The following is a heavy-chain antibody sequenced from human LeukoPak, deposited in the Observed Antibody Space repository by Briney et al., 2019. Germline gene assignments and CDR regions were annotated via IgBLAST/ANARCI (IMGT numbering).Heavy chain of an antibody. CDR2: ISYDGSNK. D-gene: IGHD4-23*01. CDR3: ARMYYGGNSGSDY. Sequence: GGSLRLSCAASGFTFSSYAMHWVRQAPGKGLEWVAVISYDGSNKYHVDSVKGRFTISRDNAKNSLSLQMNSLRAEDTAVYYCARMYYGGNSGSDYWGQGTLVTVSS. CDR1: GFTFSSYA. J-gene: IGHJ4*02. V-gene: IGHV3-30*04.